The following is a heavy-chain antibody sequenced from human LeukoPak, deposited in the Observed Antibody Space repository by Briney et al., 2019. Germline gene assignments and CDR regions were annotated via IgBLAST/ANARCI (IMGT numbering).Heavy chain of an antibody. J-gene: IGHJ4*02. CDR2: IYGGGST. CDR1: GFTVSSNY. D-gene: IGHD5-18*01. Sequence: PGGSLRLSCAASGFTVSSNYMSWGRQAPGKGLEWGSVIYGGGSTFYPASVKGRFSISRDNSKNTLYLQMNSLRAEDTAVYYCASARGSNYGSLGDWGQGTLVTVSS. V-gene: IGHV3-53*01. CDR3: ASARGSNYGSLGD.